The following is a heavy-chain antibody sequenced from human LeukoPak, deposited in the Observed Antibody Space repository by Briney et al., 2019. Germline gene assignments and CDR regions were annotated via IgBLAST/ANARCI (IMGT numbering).Heavy chain of an antibody. J-gene: IGHJ4*02. V-gene: IGHV3-48*01. Sequence: GGSLRLSCAVSGFTFSVYSMSWVRQAPGKGLEWVSYISGSSTTISYADSVKGRFTISRDNSKSSLYLQMNSLRAEDTAVYYCAKDFEAAAEDYWGQGTLVTVSS. CDR1: GFTFSVYS. D-gene: IGHD6-13*01. CDR2: ISGSSTTI. CDR3: AKDFEAAAEDY.